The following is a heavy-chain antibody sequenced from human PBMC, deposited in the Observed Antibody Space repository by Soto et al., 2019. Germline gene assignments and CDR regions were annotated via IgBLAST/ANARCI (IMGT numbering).Heavy chain of an antibody. Sequence: WIGWVRQMPGKGLEWMGIIYPGDSDTRYSPSFQGQVTISADKSISTAYLQWSSLKASDTAMYYCARTYYDFWSGYYLGTRGFDPWGQGTLVTVSS. CDR3: ARTYYDFWSGYYLGTRGFDP. CDR1: W. V-gene: IGHV5-51*01. CDR2: IYPGDSDT. D-gene: IGHD3-3*01. J-gene: IGHJ5*02.